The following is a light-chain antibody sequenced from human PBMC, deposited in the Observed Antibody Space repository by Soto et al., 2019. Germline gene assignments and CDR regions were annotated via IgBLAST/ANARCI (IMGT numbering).Light chain of an antibody. CDR3: QQSFSTPWT. CDR1: QSISSY. Sequence: DIQMTQSPSSLSASVGDRVTITCRASQSISSYLIWHQQKPGKAPNLLIYAASSLQSGVPSRFSGSGSGTDFTLTISSLQPEDFATYYCQQSFSTPWTFGQGTKVGIK. V-gene: IGKV1-39*01. CDR2: AAS. J-gene: IGKJ1*01.